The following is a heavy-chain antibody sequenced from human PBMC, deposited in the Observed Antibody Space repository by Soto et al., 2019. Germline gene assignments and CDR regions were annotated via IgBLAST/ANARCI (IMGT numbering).Heavy chain of an antibody. Sequence: QVQLVQSGAEVKKPGSSVKVSCKASGGTFSSYAISWVRQAPGQGLEWMGGIIPIFGTANYAQKFQGRVTITADESTSTASMELSSLRSEDTGVYYCARDAEPWIQLWTKFDYWGQGTLVTVSS. CDR2: IIPIFGTA. J-gene: IGHJ4*02. V-gene: IGHV1-69*01. D-gene: IGHD5-18*01. CDR3: ARDAEPWIQLWTKFDY. CDR1: GGTFSSYA.